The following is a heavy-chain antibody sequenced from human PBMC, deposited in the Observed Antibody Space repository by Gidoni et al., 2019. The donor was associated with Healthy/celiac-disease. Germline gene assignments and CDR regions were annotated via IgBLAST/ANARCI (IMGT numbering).Heavy chain of an antibody. CDR1: GYSFTSYW. CDR3: ARRGPSGWPINHYGMDV. Sequence: EVQLVQSGAEVKKPGESLRISCKGSGYSFTSYWISWVRQMPGKGLEWMGRIDPSDSYTNYSPSFQGHVTISADKSISTAYLQWSSLKASDTAMYYCARRGPSGWPINHYGMDVWGQGTTVTVSS. D-gene: IGHD6-19*01. CDR2: IDPSDSYT. J-gene: IGHJ6*02. V-gene: IGHV5-10-1*03.